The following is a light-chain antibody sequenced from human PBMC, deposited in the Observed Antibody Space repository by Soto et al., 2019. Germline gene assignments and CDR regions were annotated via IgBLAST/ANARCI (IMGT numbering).Light chain of an antibody. CDR1: QSLSISY. J-gene: IGKJ5*01. CDR3: QQYKSWPPIT. CDR2: GAS. V-gene: IGKV3-20*01. Sequence: EIVLTQSPGTLSLSPGERATLSCRASQSLSISYLAWYQQKPGQAPRLLIYGASTRATGVPDRFSGTGSGTEFTLTISSLKSEDYAVYYCQQYKSWPPITFGQGTRLEIK.